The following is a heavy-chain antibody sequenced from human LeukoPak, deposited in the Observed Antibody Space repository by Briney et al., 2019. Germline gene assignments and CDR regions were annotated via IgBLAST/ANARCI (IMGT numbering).Heavy chain of an antibody. CDR3: ARDEVTCSSTNCYFVY. Sequence: GGSLRLSCAASGFTFSGYSMNWVRQAPGKGLEWVSFISSSSSSIYYADSVKGRFTISRDNAKNSLYLQVNSLRAEDTAVYYCARDEVTCSSTNCYFVYWGQGTLVTVSS. CDR1: GFTFSGYS. CDR2: ISSSSSSI. J-gene: IGHJ4*02. V-gene: IGHV3-21*01. D-gene: IGHD2-2*01.